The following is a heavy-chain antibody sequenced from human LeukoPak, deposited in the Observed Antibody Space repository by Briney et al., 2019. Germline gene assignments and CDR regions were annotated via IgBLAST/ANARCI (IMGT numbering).Heavy chain of an antibody. CDR1: GYTFTSYY. CDR3: AREGFLDPNDAFDI. D-gene: IGHD3/OR15-3a*01. V-gene: IGHV1-2*02. J-gene: IGHJ3*02. CDR2: INPNSGGT. Sequence: RASVKVSCKASGYTFTSYYMHWVRQAPGQGLEWMGWINPNSGGTNYAQKFQGKVTMTRDTSISTAYMELSRLRSDDTAVYYCAREGFLDPNDAFDIWGQGTMVTVSS.